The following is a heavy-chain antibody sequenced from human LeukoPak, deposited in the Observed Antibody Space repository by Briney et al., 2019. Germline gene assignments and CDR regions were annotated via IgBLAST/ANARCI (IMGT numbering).Heavy chain of an antibody. CDR1: GFTFDSYA. V-gene: IGHV3-23*01. CDR3: AKEEYDYDSGGYYYVPSYFDH. J-gene: IGHJ4*02. CDR2: ISGSGGNT. Sequence: PGGSLRLSCAASGFTFDSYAMSWVRQPPGKGLEWVSAISGSGGNTYYAVPVKGRFTISRDNSKNTLYLQMDSLRAEDTAVYYCAKEEYDYDSGGYYYVPSYFDHWGQGTLVPVSS. D-gene: IGHD3-22*01.